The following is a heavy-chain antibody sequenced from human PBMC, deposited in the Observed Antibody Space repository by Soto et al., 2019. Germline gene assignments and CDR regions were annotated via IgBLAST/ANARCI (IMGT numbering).Heavy chain of an antibody. CDR1: GWTFSSCA. Sequence: ASEKVPCKASGWTFSSCAISWVRQAPGQGLEWMGGIIPSFGTANYAQKFQGRATITADESTSTAYMELSSLRSEDTVVYYCAGATMIVGVMAANNAFDLWGQGTMVTVSS. V-gene: IGHV1-69*13. J-gene: IGHJ3*01. D-gene: IGHD3-22*01. CDR3: AGATMIVGVMAANNAFDL. CDR2: IIPSFGTA.